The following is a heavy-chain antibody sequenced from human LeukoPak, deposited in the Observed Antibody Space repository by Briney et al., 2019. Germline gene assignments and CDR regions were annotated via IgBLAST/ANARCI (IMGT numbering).Heavy chain of an antibody. CDR3: ARETGGSSLIYFDS. J-gene: IGHJ4*02. V-gene: IGHV1-2*06. CDR2: INLNSGVT. CDR1: GYTFTDYY. D-gene: IGHD1-26*01. Sequence: GASVKVSCKASGYTFTDYYMHWMRQAPGQGLEWMGRINLNSGVTNYAQRFQGRVTMTRDTSISTAYMELIRLRSDDTAEYYCARETGGSSLIYFDSWGQGTLVTVSS.